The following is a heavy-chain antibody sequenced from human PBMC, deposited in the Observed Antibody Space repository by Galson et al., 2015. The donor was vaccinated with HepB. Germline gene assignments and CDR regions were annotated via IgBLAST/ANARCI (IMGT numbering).Heavy chain of an antibody. V-gene: IGHV4-34*01. CDR2: INHSGST. CDR3: ARDPEEPNDFWSGYYPLLRFDP. Sequence: SETLSLTCAVYGGSFSGYYWSWIRQPPGKGLEWIGEINHSGSTNYNPSLKSRVTISVDTSKNQFSLKLSSVTAADTAVYYCARDPEEPNDFWSGYYPLLRFDPWGQGTLVTVSS. CDR1: GGSFSGYY. D-gene: IGHD3-3*01. J-gene: IGHJ5*02.